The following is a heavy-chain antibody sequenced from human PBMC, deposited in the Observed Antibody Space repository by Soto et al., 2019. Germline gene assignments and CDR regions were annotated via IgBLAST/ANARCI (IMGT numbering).Heavy chain of an antibody. CDR3: ARRDDSFPYYFDY. V-gene: IGHV4-39*01. Sequence: PSETLSLTCTVSGGSISSSSYYWGWIRQPPGKGLEWIGSIYYSGSTYYNPSLKSRVTISVDTSKNQFSLKLSSVTAADTAVYYCARRDDSFPYYFDYWGQGTLVTVSS. D-gene: IGHD3-3*01. CDR2: IYYSGST. J-gene: IGHJ4*02. CDR1: GGSISSSSYY.